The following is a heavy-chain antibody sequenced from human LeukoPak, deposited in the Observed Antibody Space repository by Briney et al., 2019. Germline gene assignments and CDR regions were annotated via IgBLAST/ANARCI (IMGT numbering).Heavy chain of an antibody. Sequence: PGGSLRLSCAASGFTFDDYAMHWVRQAPGKGLEWVSGISWNSGSIGYADSVKGRFTISRDNAKNSLYLQMNSLRAEDTAVYYCVGLQWLVFDYWGQGTLVTVSS. J-gene: IGHJ4*02. CDR3: VGLQWLVFDY. CDR1: GFTFDDYA. D-gene: IGHD6-19*01. CDR2: ISWNSGSI. V-gene: IGHV3-9*01.